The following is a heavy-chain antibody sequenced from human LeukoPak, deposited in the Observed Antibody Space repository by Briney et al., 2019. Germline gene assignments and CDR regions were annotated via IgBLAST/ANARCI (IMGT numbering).Heavy chain of an antibody. V-gene: IGHV1/OR15-1*01. CDR1: GYIFTDYY. J-gene: IGHJ4*02. Sequence: ASVKVSCKASGYIFTDYYMHWVRQAPGQELGWTGRINPNSGGTNYAQKFQGRVTMTRDTSISTAYTELSSLRSEDTAVYYCARGYYYGSGSYYKYWGQGTLVTVSS. D-gene: IGHD3-10*01. CDR2: INPNSGGT. CDR3: ARGYYYGSGSYYKY.